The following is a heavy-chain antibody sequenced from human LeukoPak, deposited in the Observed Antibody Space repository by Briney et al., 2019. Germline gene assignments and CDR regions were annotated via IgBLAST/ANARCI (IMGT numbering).Heavy chain of an antibody. J-gene: IGHJ4*02. D-gene: IGHD3-10*01. V-gene: IGHV1-8*01. Sequence: ASVKVSCKASGYTFTSYDINWVRQATGQGLEWMGWMNPNSGNTGYAQKFQGRVTMTRDTSISTAYMELSRLRSDDTAVYYCARLTMVRGVIGWGQGTLVTVSS. CDR2: MNPNSGNT. CDR1: GYTFTSYD. CDR3: ARLTMVRGVIG.